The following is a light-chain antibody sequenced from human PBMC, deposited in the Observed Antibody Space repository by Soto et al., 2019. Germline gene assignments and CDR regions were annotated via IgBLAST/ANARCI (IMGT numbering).Light chain of an antibody. CDR2: DAS. Sequence: DIQLTQSPSTLSASVGDTVTISCRASESLIGWLALYQQRPGSAPKLLIYDASSLEGGVPSRFTGDGSGTEFSLTIASLQPDDFGTYYCQQYNSYPWTFGQGTKVDLK. V-gene: IGKV1-5*01. CDR3: QQYNSYPWT. J-gene: IGKJ1*01. CDR1: ESLIGW.